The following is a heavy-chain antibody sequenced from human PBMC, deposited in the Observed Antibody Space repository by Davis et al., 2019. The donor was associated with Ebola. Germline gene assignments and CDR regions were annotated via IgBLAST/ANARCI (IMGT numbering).Heavy chain of an antibody. CDR2: IHNSGST. D-gene: IGHD2-2*01. J-gene: IGHJ4*02. V-gene: IGHV4-39*07. CDR1: GDSVSSDTYY. CDR3: ARVSGGCSRTSCFLDD. Sequence: PSETLSLTCSVSGDSVSSDTYYWGWIRQPPGEGLEWIGRIHNSGSTYYNPSLRSQVTISVDSSKNQFSLKLTSVTAADTALYYCARVSGGCSRTSCFLDDWSQGTLVTVSS.